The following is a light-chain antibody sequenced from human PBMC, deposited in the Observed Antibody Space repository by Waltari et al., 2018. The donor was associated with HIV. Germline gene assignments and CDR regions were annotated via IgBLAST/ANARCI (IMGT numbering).Light chain of an antibody. CDR3: ASYGGTNDLV. Sequence: TGTSSDIGGYNYVSWYQQHPGKAPKLMIFEVTKRPSGVPDRFSGSKSGNTASLTVSGLQAEDEADYYCASYGGTNDLVFGGGTKLTVL. CDR1: SSDIGGYNY. CDR2: EVT. V-gene: IGLV2-8*01. J-gene: IGLJ3*02.